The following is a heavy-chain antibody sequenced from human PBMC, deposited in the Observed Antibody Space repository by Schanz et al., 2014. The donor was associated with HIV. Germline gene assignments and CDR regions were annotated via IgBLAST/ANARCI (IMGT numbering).Heavy chain of an antibody. D-gene: IGHD1-20*01. V-gene: IGHV3-43*01. CDR1: GFTFTDYT. Sequence: EVQLVESGGTVVQPGGSLRLSCAASGFTFTDYTLHWVRQSPGRGLEWVTLISADGGHSYHADSVQGRFTISRDNSKNSLFLQMTSLKIEDTARYDCTKDIRAGGRSLYKRGAGFDYWGQGTLVTVSS. CDR2: ISADGGHS. J-gene: IGHJ4*02. CDR3: TKDIRAGGRSLYKRGAGFDY.